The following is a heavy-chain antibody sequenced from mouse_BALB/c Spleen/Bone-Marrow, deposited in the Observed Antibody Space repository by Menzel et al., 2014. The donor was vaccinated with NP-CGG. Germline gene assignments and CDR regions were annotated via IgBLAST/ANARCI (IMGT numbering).Heavy chain of an antibody. J-gene: IGHJ3*01. V-gene: IGHV1S56*01. CDR3: ARNDRSAWFAY. D-gene: IGHD2-14*01. CDR1: GYTFTSYD. CDR2: IFPGDGSI. Sequence: VQLQQSGAELVKPGASVKLSCKASGYTFTSYDINWVRRRPEQGLEWIGWIFPGDGSIKYNEKFKGKATLTTDKSSSTAYMQLSRLTPEDSAVYFCARNDRSAWFAYWGQGTLVTVSA.